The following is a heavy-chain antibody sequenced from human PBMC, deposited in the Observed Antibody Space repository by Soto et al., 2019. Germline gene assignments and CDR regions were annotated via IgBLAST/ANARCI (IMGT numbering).Heavy chain of an antibody. CDR3: ATTTDAYYYSGMDV. CDR2: IIPILGIA. Sequence: QVQLVQSGAEVKKPGSSVKVSCKASGGTFSSYTISWVRQAPGQGLEWMGRIIPILGIANYAQKFQGRVTXXAXKXXSTAYMELSSLRSEDTAVYYCATTTDAYYYSGMDVWGQGTTVPVSS. D-gene: IGHD4-4*01. J-gene: IGHJ6*02. CDR1: GGTFSSYT. V-gene: IGHV1-69*02.